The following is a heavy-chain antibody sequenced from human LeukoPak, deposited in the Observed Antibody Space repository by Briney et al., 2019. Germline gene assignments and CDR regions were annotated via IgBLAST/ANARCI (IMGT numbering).Heavy chain of an antibody. D-gene: IGHD6-19*01. CDR3: AKDQIGWAPGYVSGPLDQ. J-gene: IGHJ4*02. V-gene: IGHV3-30*18. CDR1: GFTFSNYW. CDR2: ISTDGNNE. Sequence: PGGSLRLSCAASGFTFSNYWMAWVRQAPGKGLEWVAVISTDGNNEYYANSVKGRFTISRDNSKNTVYLQMTSLRTEDTAVYYCAKDQIGWAPGYVSGPLDQWGQGTLVTVSS.